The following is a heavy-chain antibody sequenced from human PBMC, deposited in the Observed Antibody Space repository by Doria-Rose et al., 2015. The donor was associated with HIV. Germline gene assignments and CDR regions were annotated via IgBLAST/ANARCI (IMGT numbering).Heavy chain of an antibody. D-gene: IGHD1-26*01. Sequence: QVQLQESGPGLVKPSETLSLTCSVSGDSISHYYWSWIRQPPGKGLEYIGDIFYIGSTNYSPSLKSRVSMSIGTSKNKFSLRLSSVTAADTAVYYCARVLSGTYDYWGQGALVTGSS. CDR1: GDSISHYY. J-gene: IGHJ4*02. CDR3: ARVLSGTYDY. CDR2: IFYIGST. V-gene: IGHV4-59*01.